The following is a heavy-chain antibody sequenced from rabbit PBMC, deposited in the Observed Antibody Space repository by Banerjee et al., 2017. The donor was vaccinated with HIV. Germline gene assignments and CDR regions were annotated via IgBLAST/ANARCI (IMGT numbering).Heavy chain of an antibody. D-gene: IGHD1-1*01. CDR2: IDPVFGST. CDR1: GFDFSSYY. Sequence: QLKESGGGLVQPGGSLKLSCKASGFDFSSYYMSWVRQAPGKGLEWIGYIDPVFGSTYYASWVNGRFTISSHNAQNTLYLQLNSLTAADTATYFCARSTTSGGVRFALWGPGTLVTVS. CDR3: ARSTTSGGVRFAL. J-gene: IGHJ4*01. V-gene: IGHV1S7*01.